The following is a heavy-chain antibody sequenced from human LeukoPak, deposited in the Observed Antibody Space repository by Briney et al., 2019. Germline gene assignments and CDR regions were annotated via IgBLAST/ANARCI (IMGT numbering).Heavy chain of an antibody. CDR1: GFPLSGYW. CDR3: VRDVCNRGCRNEGHNWFAH. J-gene: IGHJ5*02. CDR2: INGDGRGT. Sequence: GGSLRLSCEASGFPLSGYWMHRVRQAPGKGLVWVSRINGDGRGTSYADSVKGRFTISRDNAKQTLYLQMNSLRAEDTAFYYCVRDVCNRGCRNEGHNWFAHWAAGTLVTVSS. D-gene: IGHD2/OR15-2a*01. V-gene: IGHV3-74*01.